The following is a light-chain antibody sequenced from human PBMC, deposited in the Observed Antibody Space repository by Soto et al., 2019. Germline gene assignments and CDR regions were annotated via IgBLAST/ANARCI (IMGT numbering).Light chain of an antibody. J-gene: IGLJ1*01. V-gene: IGLV2-14*01. CDR3: SSYTSSGTDV. CDR1: SSDVGGYDY. CDR2: EVS. Sequence: QSALTQPASGSGSPGQSITISCTGTSSDVGGYDYVSWYQHHPGKAPKLVIYEVSNRPSGVSIRFSGSKSGYTASLTISGLRAEDESDYYCSSYTSSGTDVFGPGTKLTLL.